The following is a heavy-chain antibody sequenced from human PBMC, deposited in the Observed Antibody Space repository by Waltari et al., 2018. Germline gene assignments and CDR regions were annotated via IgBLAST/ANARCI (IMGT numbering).Heavy chain of an antibody. CDR3: ARSMNYGPDY. V-gene: IGHV3-74*01. CDR2: INPDGRTT. CDR1: TFSTYW. J-gene: IGHJ4*02. Sequence: TFSTYWMHWVRQAPGKGLVWVARINPDGRTTTYADSVRGRFSISRDNAKNTLYLQMNSLTVEDTAVYFCARSMNYGPDYWGRGTLVTVSS. D-gene: IGHD3-10*01.